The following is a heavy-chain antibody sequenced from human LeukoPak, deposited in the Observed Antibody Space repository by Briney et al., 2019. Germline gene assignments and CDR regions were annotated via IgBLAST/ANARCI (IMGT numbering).Heavy chain of an antibody. Sequence: GGSLRLSCAASGLTVSSYAMNWVRQAPGKGLEWVSSISGSGGSTYYADSVEGRFTISRDNSKKTLYLQMNSLRAEDTAIYYCAQDLGYCSTTSCLPWGQGTLVTVSS. CDR1: GLTVSSYA. CDR3: AQDLGYCSTTSCLP. J-gene: IGHJ5*02. V-gene: IGHV3-23*01. CDR2: ISGSGGST. D-gene: IGHD2-2*01.